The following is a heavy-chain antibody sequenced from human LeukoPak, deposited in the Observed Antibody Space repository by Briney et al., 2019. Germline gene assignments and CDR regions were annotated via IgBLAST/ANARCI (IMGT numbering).Heavy chain of an antibody. Sequence: ASVKVSCKASGYTFTSYDINWVRQATGQGLEWMGWMNPNSGNTGYAQKFQGRVTMTRNTSISTAYMELSSLRSEDTAVYYCASFQYYYDSSGYNYYGMDVWGQGTTVTVSS. V-gene: IGHV1-8*01. D-gene: IGHD3-22*01. CDR2: MNPNSGNT. CDR3: ASFQYYYDSSGYNYYGMDV. J-gene: IGHJ6*02. CDR1: GYTFTSYD.